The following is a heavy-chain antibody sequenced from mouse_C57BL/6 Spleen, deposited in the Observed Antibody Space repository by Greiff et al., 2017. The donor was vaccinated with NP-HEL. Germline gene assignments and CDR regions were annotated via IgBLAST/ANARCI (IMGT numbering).Heavy chain of an antibody. Sequence: VQLQQSGPELVKPGASVKISCKASGYAFSSSWLNWVKQRPGKGLEWIGRIYPGDGDTNYNGKFKGKATLTADKSSSTAYMQLSSLTSEDSAVYFCARSGGLRWYFDVWGTGTTVTVSS. V-gene: IGHV1-82*01. CDR3: ARSGGLRWYFDV. CDR2: IYPGDGDT. D-gene: IGHD2-4*01. CDR1: GYAFSSSW. J-gene: IGHJ1*03.